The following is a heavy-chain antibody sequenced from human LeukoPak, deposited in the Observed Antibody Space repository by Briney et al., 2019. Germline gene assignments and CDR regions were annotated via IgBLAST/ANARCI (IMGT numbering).Heavy chain of an antibody. V-gene: IGHV3-43*01. Sequence: GGSLRLSCAASGFIFEDYTMHWVRQAPGKTLEWVSLISWDGTTYYADSVKGRFTTSRDNSKDSLSLQMDTLRSEDTAFYYCVKDLSYESSGSFFDFWGQGTLVTVS. CDR3: VKDLSYESSGSFFDF. J-gene: IGHJ4*02. D-gene: IGHD3-22*01. CDR2: ISWDGTT. CDR1: GFIFEDYT.